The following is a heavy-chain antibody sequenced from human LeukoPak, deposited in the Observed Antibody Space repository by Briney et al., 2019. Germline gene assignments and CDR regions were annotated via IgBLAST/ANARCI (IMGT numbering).Heavy chain of an antibody. D-gene: IGHD3-9*01. V-gene: IGHV4-39*01. J-gene: IGHJ5*02. CDR1: GASVSGSNYY. Sequence: PSETLSLTCAVSGASVSGSNYYWGWIRQPPGKGLEWIGNIYSSGSTYYNASLQSRVTISIDTSKNQFSLRLNSVTAADTAVYYCARHATGFNWFDPWGQGTLVTVSS. CDR3: ARHATGFNWFDP. CDR2: IYSSGST.